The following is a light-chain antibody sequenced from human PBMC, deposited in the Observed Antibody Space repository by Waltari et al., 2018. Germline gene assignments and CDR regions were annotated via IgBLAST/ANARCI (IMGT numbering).Light chain of an antibody. CDR2: GAS. J-gene: IGKJ4*01. Sequence: EIVLTQSPATLSLSPGERATLSCRASQSFSSSYLVWYQQRPGQAPRLLIYGASFRATGIPERFSGGGSGTDFTLTISRLEPEDFAVYYCQQYGSSPALTFGGGTRVEIK. CDR1: QSFSSSY. CDR3: QQYGSSPALT. V-gene: IGKV3-20*01.